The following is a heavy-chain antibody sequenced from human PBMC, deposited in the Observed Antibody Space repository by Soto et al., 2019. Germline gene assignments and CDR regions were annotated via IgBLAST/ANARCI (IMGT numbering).Heavy chain of an antibody. CDR1: GYIFINYY. CDR2: INPTGGST. CDR3: ARHRAAGDL. J-gene: IGHJ4*02. V-gene: IGHV1-46*01. D-gene: IGHD2-21*01. Sequence: QVHLVQSGAEVKKPGASVKVSCKASGYIFINYYIHWVRQAPGHGLEWMAIINPTGGSTNYAQKFQGRVTLTIDTSTSTVYMELSSLTSEDTAMYYSARHRAAGDLWGQGTLVTVSS.